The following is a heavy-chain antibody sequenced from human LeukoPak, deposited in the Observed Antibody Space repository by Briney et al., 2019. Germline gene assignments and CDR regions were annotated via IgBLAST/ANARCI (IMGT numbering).Heavy chain of an antibody. CDR1: GGSISSYY. CDR2: IYYSGST. D-gene: IGHD6-6*01. J-gene: IGHJ6*02. CDR3: ARYSSSSHYYYYGMDV. V-gene: IGHV4-59*08. Sequence: PSETLSLTCTVSGGSISSYYWSWIRHPPGKGLEWIGYIYYSGSTNYNPSLKSRVTISVDTSKNQFSLKLSSVTAADTAVYYCARYSSSSHYYYYGMDVWGQGTTVTVSS.